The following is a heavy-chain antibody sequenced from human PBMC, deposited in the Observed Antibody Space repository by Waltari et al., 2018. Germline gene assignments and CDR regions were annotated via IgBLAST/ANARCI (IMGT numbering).Heavy chain of an antibody. CDR2: IYPCDSEP. Sequence: EVQLVQSGAEVKKPGESLKISCKGSGYSFTSYWIGWVRQMHGKGLEWMGIIYPCDSEPVYSPSFQGQVTISADKALSTAYLQRSSPKASDTAMYYCARQRAWVAASGGWFDPWGQGTLVTVSS. CDR1: GYSFTSYW. D-gene: IGHD2-15*01. V-gene: IGHV5-51*01. CDR3: ARQRAWVAASGGWFDP. J-gene: IGHJ5*02.